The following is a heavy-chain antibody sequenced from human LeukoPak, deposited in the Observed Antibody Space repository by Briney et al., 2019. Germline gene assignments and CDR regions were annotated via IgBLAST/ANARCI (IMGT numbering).Heavy chain of an antibody. V-gene: IGHV3-48*03. J-gene: IGHJ4*02. D-gene: IGHD2-21*01. Sequence: PGGSLRLSCAASGFTPSSYEMNWVRQAPGKGLEWVSYISTSVSTTYYADSVKGRFTISRDNGKNSLYLHMSSLRDEDTAVYYCARYGRLGGESFDYWGQGTLVTVSS. CDR3: ARYGRLGGESFDY. CDR1: GFTPSSYE. CDR2: ISTSVSTT.